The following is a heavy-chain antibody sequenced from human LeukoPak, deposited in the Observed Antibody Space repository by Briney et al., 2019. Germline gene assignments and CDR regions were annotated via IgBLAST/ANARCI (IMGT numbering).Heavy chain of an antibody. CDR1: GGSTSSYY. J-gene: IGHJ4*02. CDR3: AGGGSGRDY. CDR2: IYYSGST. D-gene: IGHD1-26*01. Sequence: SETLSLTCTVSGGSTSSYYWSWIRQPPGKGLEWIGYIYYSGSTNYNPSLKSRVTISVDTSKNQFSLKLSSVTAADTAVYYCAGGGSGRDYWGQGTLVTVSS. V-gene: IGHV4-59*01.